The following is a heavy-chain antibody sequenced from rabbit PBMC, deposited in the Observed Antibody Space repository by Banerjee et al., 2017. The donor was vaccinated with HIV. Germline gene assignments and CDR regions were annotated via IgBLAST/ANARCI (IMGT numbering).Heavy chain of an antibody. D-gene: IGHD1-1*01. J-gene: IGHJ4*01. CDR1: GFDLSSYYD. V-gene: IGHV1S45*01. CDR3: ARSGSGDYRRVNL. CDR2: IDTRYGNT. Sequence: QEQLVESGGDLVKPGAYLTLTCTASGFDLSSYYDMCWVRQAPGKGLEWIACIDTRYGNTAYASWAKGRFTISKTSSTTVTLQMTSLTAADTATYFCARSGSGDYRRVNLWGPGTLVTVS.